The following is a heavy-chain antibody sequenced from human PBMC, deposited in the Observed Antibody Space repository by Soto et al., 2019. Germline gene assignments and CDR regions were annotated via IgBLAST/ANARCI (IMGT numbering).Heavy chain of an antibody. D-gene: IGHD2-15*01. CDR3: AKDLSILGYCSGGSCQNWFDP. Sequence: QVQLVESGGGVVQPGRSLRLSCAASGFTFSSYGMHWVRQAPGKGLEWVAVISYDGSNKYCADSVKGRFTISRDNSKNTLYLQMNSLRAEDTAVYYCAKDLSILGYCSGGSCQNWFDPWGQGTLVTVSS. CDR2: ISYDGSNK. CDR1: GFTFSSYG. V-gene: IGHV3-30*18. J-gene: IGHJ5*02.